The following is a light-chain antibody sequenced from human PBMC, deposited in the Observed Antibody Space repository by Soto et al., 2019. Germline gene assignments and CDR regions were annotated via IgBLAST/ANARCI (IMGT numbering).Light chain of an antibody. CDR3: QQYYGDSRT. V-gene: IGKV1-5*03. J-gene: IGKJ1*01. CDR1: QNISTW. CDR2: EAS. Sequence: DIQMTQSPSTLSASVGDRITITCRASQNISTWLAWYPQKPGRAPKFLIYEASSLQSGVPSRFSGSGSWTDFSLPIESLQPDDFATLYLQQYYGDSRTFGQGTKVEI.